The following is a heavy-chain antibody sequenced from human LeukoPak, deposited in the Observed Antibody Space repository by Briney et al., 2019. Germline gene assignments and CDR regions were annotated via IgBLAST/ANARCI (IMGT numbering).Heavy chain of an antibody. CDR1: GGTLISYA. D-gene: IGHD3-22*01. V-gene: IGHV1-69*01. J-gene: IGHJ4*02. CDR2: IIPIFGTA. CDR3: ASQQYYYDSSGYYPIDY. Sequence: ASVKVSCKASGGTLISYAISWVRQAPGQGLEWMGGIIPIFGTANYAQKFQGRVTITADESTSTAYMELSSLRSEDTAVYYCASQQYYYDSSGYYPIDYWGQGTLVTVSS.